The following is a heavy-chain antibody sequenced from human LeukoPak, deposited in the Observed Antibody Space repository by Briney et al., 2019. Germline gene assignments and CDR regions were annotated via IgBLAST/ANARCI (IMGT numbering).Heavy chain of an antibody. CDR1: GFTFSSYG. CDR3: VKEDIVVVPAAMNFDY. D-gene: IGHD2-2*01. V-gene: IGHV3-30*02. Sequence: AGGSLRLSCAASGFTFSSYGMHWVRQAPGKGLEWVAFIRYDGSNKYYADSVKGRFTISRDNSKNTLYLQMNSLRAEDTAVYYCVKEDIVVVPAAMNFDYWGQGTLVTVSS. J-gene: IGHJ4*02. CDR2: IRYDGSNK.